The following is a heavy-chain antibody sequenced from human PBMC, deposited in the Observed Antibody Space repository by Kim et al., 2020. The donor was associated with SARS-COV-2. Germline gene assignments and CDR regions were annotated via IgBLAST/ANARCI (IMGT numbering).Heavy chain of an antibody. Sequence: SETLSLTCAVYGGSFSGYYWSWIRQPPGKGLEWIGEINHSGSTNYNPSLKSRVTISVDTSKNQFSLKLSSVTAADTAVYYCARDGGSNYYYYGMDVWGQG. CDR1: GGSFSGYY. J-gene: IGHJ6*02. CDR3: ARDGGSNYYYYGMDV. D-gene: IGHD3-3*01. CDR2: INHSGST. V-gene: IGHV4-34*01.